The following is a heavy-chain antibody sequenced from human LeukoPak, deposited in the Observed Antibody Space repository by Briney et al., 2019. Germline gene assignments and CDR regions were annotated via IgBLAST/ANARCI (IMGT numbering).Heavy chain of an antibody. CDR3: ARLYYYDSSGYYYYFGGKGLSYYFDY. V-gene: IGHV4-59*01. J-gene: IGHJ4*02. CDR2: IYYSGST. CDR1: GGSISSYY. D-gene: IGHD3-22*01. Sequence: PSETLSLTCTVSGGSISSYYWSWIRQPPGKGLEWIGYIYYSGSTNYNPSLKSRVTISVDTSKNQFSLKLSSVTAADTAVYYCARLYYYDSSGYYYYFGGKGLSYYFDYWGQGTLVTVSS.